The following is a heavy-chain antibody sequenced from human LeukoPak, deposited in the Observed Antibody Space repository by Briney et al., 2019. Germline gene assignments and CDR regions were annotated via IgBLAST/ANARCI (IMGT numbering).Heavy chain of an antibody. CDR1: GGSISSYY. CDR3: ARHSSDYSFDY. V-gene: IGHV4-59*08. D-gene: IGHD3-22*01. J-gene: IGHJ4*02. Sequence: KPSETLSLTCTVSGGSISSYYWSWIRQPPGKGLEWIGYISYSGSTNYNPSLKSRVTISVDTSKNQFSLKLRSVTAADTAVYYCARHSSDYSFDYWGQGTLVTVSS. CDR2: ISYSGST.